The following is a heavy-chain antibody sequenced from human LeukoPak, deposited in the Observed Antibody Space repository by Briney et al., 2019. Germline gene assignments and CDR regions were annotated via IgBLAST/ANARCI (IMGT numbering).Heavy chain of an antibody. D-gene: IGHD6-19*01. CDR1: GGSISSYF. CDR3: ARGSRRSGWYPGYWYFDL. CDR2: IYYSGST. J-gene: IGHJ2*01. Sequence: PSETLSLTCTVSGGSISSYFWSWIGQPPGKGREWIGYIYYSGSTSYNPSLKSRVTISVDTSKNQFSLKLSSVTAPDTAVYYCARGSRRSGWYPGYWYFDLWGRGTLVTVSS. V-gene: IGHV4-59*08.